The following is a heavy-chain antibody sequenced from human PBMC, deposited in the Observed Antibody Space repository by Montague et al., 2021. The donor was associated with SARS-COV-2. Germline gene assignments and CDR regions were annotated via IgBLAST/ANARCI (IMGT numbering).Heavy chain of an antibody. D-gene: IGHD3-22*01. CDR1: GGSISSSSSY. CDR3: ARDIRIPMLIVIQGYGMDV. V-gene: IGHV4-39*07. CDR2: TYYSGST. J-gene: IGHJ6*02. Sequence: SETRSLTCTVSGGSISSSSSYWGWIRQPPGMGLEWIGSTYYSGSTYYNPSLKSRITISVDTSKNQFSLRLTSVTAADTAVYYCARDIRIPMLIVIQGYGMDVWGQGTTVTVSS.